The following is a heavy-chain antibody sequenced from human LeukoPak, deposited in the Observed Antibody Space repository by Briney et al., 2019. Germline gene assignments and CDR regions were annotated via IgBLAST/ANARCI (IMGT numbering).Heavy chain of an antibody. CDR1: GGSISSSSYY. V-gene: IGHV4-39*01. J-gene: IGHJ4*02. D-gene: IGHD3-22*01. CDR2: IYYSGST. CDR3: ARYYYDSSGYDY. Sequence: SETLSLTCTVSGGSISSSSYYWGWTRQPPGKGLEWIGSIYYSGSTYYNPSLKSRVTISVDTSKNQFSLKLSSVTAADTAVYYCARYYYDSSGYDYWGQGTLVTVSS.